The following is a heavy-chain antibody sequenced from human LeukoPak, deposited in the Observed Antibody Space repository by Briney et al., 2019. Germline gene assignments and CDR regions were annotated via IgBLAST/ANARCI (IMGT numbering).Heavy chain of an antibody. Sequence: GASVKVSCKASGYTFTSYAMNWVRQAPGQGLEWMGWINTNTGNPTYAQGFTGRFVFSLDTSVSTAYLQISSLKAEDTAVYYCARDQIGSSWYYYYYYYMDVWGKGTTVTVSS. D-gene: IGHD6-13*01. J-gene: IGHJ6*03. CDR3: ARDQIGSSWYYYYYYYMDV. CDR1: GYTFTSYA. V-gene: IGHV7-4-1*02. CDR2: INTNTGNP.